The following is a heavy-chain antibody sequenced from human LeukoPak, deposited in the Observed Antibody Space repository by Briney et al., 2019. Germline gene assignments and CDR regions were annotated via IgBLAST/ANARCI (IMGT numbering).Heavy chain of an antibody. D-gene: IGHD5-24*01. CDR2: TYYRSKWYN. V-gene: IGHV6-1*01. CDR3: ARQRDGLNYYDY. J-gene: IGHJ4*02. Sequence: SQTLSLTCVISGDSVFSNSAAWSWIRQSPSRGLECLGRTYYRSKWYNEYAVSVKSRITINPDTSKNQFSLQLNSVTPEDTAVYYCARQRDGLNYYDYWGQGTLVTVSS. CDR1: GDSVFSNSAA.